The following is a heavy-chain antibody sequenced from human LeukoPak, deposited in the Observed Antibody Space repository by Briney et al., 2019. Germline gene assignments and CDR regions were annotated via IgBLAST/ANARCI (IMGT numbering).Heavy chain of an antibody. Sequence: GGSLRLSCAASGLTGSHNYVSWVRQAPGKGLEWVSAIHTSGDTCYADSAKGRFTISRDTSKNTLYLQINSLRVEDTAVYYCIVFGDSNHWGQGTLVTVSS. CDR3: IVFGDSNH. J-gene: IGHJ5*02. CDR2: IHTSGDT. V-gene: IGHV3-53*01. CDR1: GLTGSHNY. D-gene: IGHD4-17*01.